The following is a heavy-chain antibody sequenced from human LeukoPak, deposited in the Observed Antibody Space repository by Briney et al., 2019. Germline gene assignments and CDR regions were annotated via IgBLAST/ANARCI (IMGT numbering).Heavy chain of an antibody. CDR1: GGSTNSGAYY. D-gene: IGHD5-12*01. Sequence: SVTLSLTCTVSGGSTNSGAYYWSWIRQSPGKGLEWTGYIYYSGSTYYNPSLRSRITISVDTSRNQFSLKLSSVTAADTAVYYCAGDDNGYGRNHYWGQGTLVTVSS. CDR2: IYYSGST. CDR3: AGDDNGYGRNHY. J-gene: IGHJ4*02. V-gene: IGHV4-30-4*01.